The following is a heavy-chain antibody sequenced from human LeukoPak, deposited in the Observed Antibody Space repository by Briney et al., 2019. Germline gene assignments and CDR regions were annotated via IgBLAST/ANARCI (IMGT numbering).Heavy chain of an antibody. CDR2: IYYSGST. CDR1: GGSISSGGYY. J-gene: IGHJ4*02. V-gene: IGHV4-31*03. Sequence: SETLSLTCTVSGGSISSGGYYWSWIRQHPGKGLEWIGYIYYSGSTYNNPSLKSRVTISVDTSKNQLSLKLSSVTAADTAVYYCARDGGSGWPQYFDYWGQGTLVTVSS. CDR3: ARDGGSGWPQYFDY. D-gene: IGHD6-19*01.